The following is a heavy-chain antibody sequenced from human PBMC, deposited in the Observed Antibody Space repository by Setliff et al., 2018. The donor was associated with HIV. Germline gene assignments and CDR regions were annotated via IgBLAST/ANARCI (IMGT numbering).Heavy chain of an antibody. CDR1: GYLFSGYY. CDR2: INYGNGDT. Sequence: ASVKVSCKTSGYLFSGYYLHWLRRAPGQGLEWMGWINYGNGDTKSAERFQGRVTMSRDSSTSTLYMDLKSLTSDDTAVYYCALANIVSTARWNHWGRGTLVTVSS. CDR3: ALANIVSTARWNH. J-gene: IGHJ1*01. V-gene: IGHV1-2*02. D-gene: IGHD1-1*01.